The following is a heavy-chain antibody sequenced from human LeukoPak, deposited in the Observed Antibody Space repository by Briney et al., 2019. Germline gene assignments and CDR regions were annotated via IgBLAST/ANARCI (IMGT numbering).Heavy chain of an antibody. CDR3: ARVADCSGGTCYSGVVYFDY. CDR2: IKQDGSEK. J-gene: IGHJ4*02. D-gene: IGHD2-15*01. V-gene: IGHV3-7*01. Sequence: PGGCLGLFCAASGFIFSSYWMSWVRQARGRGLEWVANIKQDGSEKYYVDSVKGRFTISRDNAKNSLYLQITTRRAEDTAVYYCARVADCSGGTCYSGVVYFDYWGQGTLVTVSS. CDR1: GFIFSSYW.